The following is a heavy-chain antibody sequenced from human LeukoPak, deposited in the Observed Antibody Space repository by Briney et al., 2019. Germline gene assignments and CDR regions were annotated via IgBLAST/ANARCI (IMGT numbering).Heavy chain of an antibody. CDR2: IYSGGST. CDR1: GFTFSSYG. D-gene: IGHD5-12*01. CDR3: ARATAVATYAFDI. V-gene: IGHV3-66*01. Sequence: GGSLRLSCAASGFTFSSYGMHWVRQAPGEGLEWVSLIYSGGSTFYADSVKGRFTISRDNSKNTLYLQMNSLRAEDTAVYYCARATAVATYAFDIWGQGTMVTVSS. J-gene: IGHJ3*02.